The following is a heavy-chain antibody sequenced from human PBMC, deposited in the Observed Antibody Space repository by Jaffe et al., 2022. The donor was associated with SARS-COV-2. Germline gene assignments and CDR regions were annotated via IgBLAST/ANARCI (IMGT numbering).Heavy chain of an antibody. V-gene: IGHV3-23*04. CDR1: GFTFSSYA. J-gene: IGHJ4*02. CDR3: AKWASVLLWFGAESYYFDY. D-gene: IGHD3-10*01. CDR2: ISGSGGST. Sequence: EVQLVESGGGLVQPGGSLRLSCAASGFTFSSYAMSWVRQAPGKGLEWVSAISGSGGSTYYADSVKGRFTISRDNSKNTLYLQMNSLRAEDTAVYYCAKWASVLLWFGAESYYFDYWGQGTLVTVSS.